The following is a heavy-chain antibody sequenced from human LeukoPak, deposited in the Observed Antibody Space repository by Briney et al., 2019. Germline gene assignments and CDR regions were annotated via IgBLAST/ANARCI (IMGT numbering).Heavy chain of an antibody. CDR2: INHSGST. CDR1: GGSFSGYY. V-gene: IGHV4-34*01. D-gene: IGHD2-15*01. Sequence: PSETLSLTCAVYGGSFSGYYWSWIRQPPGKGLEWIGEINHSGSTNYNPSLKSRVTISVDTSKNQFSLKLSSVTAADTAVYYCARAQGCDFDYWGQGTLVTVSS. J-gene: IGHJ4*02. CDR3: ARAQGCDFDY.